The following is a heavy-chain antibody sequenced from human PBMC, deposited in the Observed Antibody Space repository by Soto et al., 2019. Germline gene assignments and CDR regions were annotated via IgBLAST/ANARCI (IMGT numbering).Heavy chain of an antibody. Sequence: QVQLVQSGDEVKKPGSSVKVSCKASGGTFSSYAISWVRQAPGQGLEWMGGIIPIFGTANYAQKFQGRVTITADKSTSTAYMELSSLRSEDTAVYYCGLLWWWGDAFDIWGQGPMVTVSS. J-gene: IGHJ3*02. CDR2: IIPIFGTA. CDR3: GLLWWWGDAFDI. D-gene: IGHD2-21*01. V-gene: IGHV1-69*06. CDR1: GGTFSSYA.